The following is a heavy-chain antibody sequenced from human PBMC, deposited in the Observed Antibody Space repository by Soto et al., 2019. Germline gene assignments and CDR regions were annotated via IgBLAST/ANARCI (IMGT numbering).Heavy chain of an antibody. CDR3: ATHTVAY. Sequence: GGSLRLSCAASGFTFSNYGMSWVRQAPGKGLEWVSSISASGGSTYYADPVKGRFTISRDNSKNTLYLQMNSLRAEDTAVYYCATHTVAYWGQGTQVTVSS. D-gene: IGHD4-17*01. V-gene: IGHV3-23*01. CDR1: GFTFSNYG. CDR2: ISASGGST. J-gene: IGHJ4*02.